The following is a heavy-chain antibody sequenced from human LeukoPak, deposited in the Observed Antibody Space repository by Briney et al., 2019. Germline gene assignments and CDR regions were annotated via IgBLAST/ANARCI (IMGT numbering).Heavy chain of an antibody. D-gene: IGHD5-12*01. CDR3: ARGDSYDTTIDY. Sequence: QPGGSLRLSCAASGFTVSSNYMSWVRQAPGKGLECVSVLYSGGSTYYADSVKGRFTISRDNSKSTLYLQMNSLRAEDTAVYYCARGDSYDTTIDYWGQGTLVTVSS. V-gene: IGHV3-66*02. CDR2: LYSGGST. J-gene: IGHJ4*02. CDR1: GFTVSSNY.